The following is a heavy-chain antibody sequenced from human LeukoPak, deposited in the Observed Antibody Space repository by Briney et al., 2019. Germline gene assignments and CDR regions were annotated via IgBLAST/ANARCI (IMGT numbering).Heavy chain of an antibody. V-gene: IGHV4-34*01. CDR3: ARASDPDYDILTGYLPYWYFDL. CDR2: INHSGST. D-gene: IGHD3-9*01. Sequence: SETLSLTCAVYGGSFSGYYWSWIRQPPGKGLEWIGEINHSGSTNYNPSLKSRVTISVDTSKNQFSLKLSSVTAADTAVYYCARASDPDYDILTGYLPYWYFDLWGRGTLVTVSS. CDR1: GGSFSGYY. J-gene: IGHJ2*01.